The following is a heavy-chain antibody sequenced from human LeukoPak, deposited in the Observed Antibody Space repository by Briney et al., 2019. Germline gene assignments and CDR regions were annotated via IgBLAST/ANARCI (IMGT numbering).Heavy chain of an antibody. CDR3: ATDRGATDAFDI. J-gene: IGHJ3*02. CDR1: GGTSSSYT. D-gene: IGHD3-10*01. V-gene: IGHV1-69*02. CDR2: IIPILGIA. Sequence: VASVKVSCKASGGTSSSYTISWVRQAPGQGLEWMGRIIPILGIANYAQKFQGRVTITADSSTSTAYMELSSLRSEDTAVYYCATDRGATDAFDIWGQGTMVTVSS.